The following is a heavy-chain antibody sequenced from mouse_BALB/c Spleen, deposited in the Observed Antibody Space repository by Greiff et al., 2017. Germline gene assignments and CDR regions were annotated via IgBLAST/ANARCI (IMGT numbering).Heavy chain of an antibody. D-gene: IGHD2-10*02. CDR3: TYGKAY. Sequence: EVKLVESGGGLVQPGGSMKLSCVASGFTFSSYWMSWVRQSPEKGLEWVAEIRLKSDNYATHYAESVKGKFTISRDDSKSRLYLQMNSLRAEDTGIYYCTYGKAYWGQGTLVTVSA. J-gene: IGHJ3*01. CDR2: IRLKSDNYAT. CDR1: GFTFSSYW. V-gene: IGHV6-6*02.